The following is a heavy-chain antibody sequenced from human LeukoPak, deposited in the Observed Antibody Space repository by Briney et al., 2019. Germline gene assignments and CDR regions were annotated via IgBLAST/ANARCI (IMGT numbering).Heavy chain of an antibody. CDR1: GFTFSSYW. D-gene: IGHD2-2*01. CDR3: ARVRTLVVPAAPYDYMDV. J-gene: IGHJ6*03. V-gene: IGHV3-7*01. Sequence: GGSLRLSCAASGFTFSSYWMNWVRQAPGKGLEWVANIKQDGSEKFYVDSVKGRFTISRDNAKNSLYLQMNSLRAEDTAVYYCARVRTLVVPAAPYDYMDVWGKGTTVTVSS. CDR2: IKQDGSEK.